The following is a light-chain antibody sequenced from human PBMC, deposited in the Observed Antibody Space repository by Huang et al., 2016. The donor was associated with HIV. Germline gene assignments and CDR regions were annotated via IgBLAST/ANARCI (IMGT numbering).Light chain of an antibody. V-gene: IGKV1-33*01. CDR1: QDITNH. Sequence: DIQTTQSPSSLSASVGDRVTITCQASQDITNHLNWYQQKPGKAPKLLIYDASTLETGVPSRFSGSGSGTDFTFTIASLQPEDVATYYCQQYDNLHLSFGGGTKVEIK. CDR3: QQYDNLHLS. CDR2: DAS. J-gene: IGKJ4*01.